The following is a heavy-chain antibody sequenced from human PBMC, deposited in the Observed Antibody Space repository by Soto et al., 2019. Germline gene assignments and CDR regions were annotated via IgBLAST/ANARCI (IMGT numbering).Heavy chain of an antibody. V-gene: IGHV1-8*01. CDR3: ARGRASGSYYLLDY. Sequence: GSVKVCFKASGNPFTSYDINWVRQATGHGLEWMGWINPNSGNIGYAQKFQGRVTMTRDTAIRTAYMEVSRLRSDDTAVYYRARGRASGSYYLLDYWGQGTLVTVSS. CDR1: GNPFTSYD. CDR2: INPNSGNI. D-gene: IGHD3-10*01. J-gene: IGHJ4*02.